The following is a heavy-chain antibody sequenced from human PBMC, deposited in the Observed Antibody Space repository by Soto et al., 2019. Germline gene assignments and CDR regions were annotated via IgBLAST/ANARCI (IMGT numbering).Heavy chain of an antibody. V-gene: IGHV3-15*01. CDR2: IKSKTDGGTT. Sequence: PGGSLRLSCAASGFTFSNAWMSWVRQAPGKGLEWVGRIKSKTDGGTTDYAAPVKGRFTISRDDSKNTLYLQMNSLKTEDTAVYYCTTKPAPPARPLDIVVVPAAQYYYYMDVWGKGTTVTVSS. D-gene: IGHD2-2*03. CDR1: GFTFSNAW. CDR3: TTKPAPPARPLDIVVVPAAQYYYYMDV. J-gene: IGHJ6*03.